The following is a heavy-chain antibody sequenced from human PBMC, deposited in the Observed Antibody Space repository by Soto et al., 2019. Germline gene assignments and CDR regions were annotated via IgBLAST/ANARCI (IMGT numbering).Heavy chain of an antibody. J-gene: IGHJ4*02. D-gene: IGHD2-15*01. CDR2: ISAYNGNT. CDR3: ARGDCSGGSCQNLDY. V-gene: IGHV1-18*01. Sequence: GASVKVSCKDSGYTFTSYGISWVRQAPGQGLEWMGWISAYNGNTNYAQKLQGRVTMTTDTSTSTAYMELRSLRSDDTAVYYCARGDCSGGSCQNLDYWGQGTLVTVSS. CDR1: GYTFTSYG.